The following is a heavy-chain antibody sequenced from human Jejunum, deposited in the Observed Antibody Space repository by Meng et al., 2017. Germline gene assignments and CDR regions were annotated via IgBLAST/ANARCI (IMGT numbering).Heavy chain of an antibody. D-gene: IGHD1-26*01. CDR2: INAGIGDT. V-gene: IGHV1-3*01. J-gene: IGHJ4*02. CDR3: ARDRGATYSFDY. Sequence: QVQLVQSGAEVKKPGASVKVSCKASGYTFINNALHWMRQAPGQSLEWVGCINAGIGDTKYSQNLQGRVTITRDTSASTTYMELRSLKSEDTTTYYCARDRGATYSFDYWGQGTLVTVSS. CDR1: GYTFINNA.